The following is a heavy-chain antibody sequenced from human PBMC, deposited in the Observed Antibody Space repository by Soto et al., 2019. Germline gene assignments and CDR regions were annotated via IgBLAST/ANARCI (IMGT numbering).Heavy chain of an antibody. CDR2: IFPRDSDT. J-gene: IGHJ6*02. CDR3: AKSIEGGPMDV. CDR1: GYTFSNHW. Sequence: RESLKISCQGSGYTFSNHWINWVRLVPGKGLEWMGIIFPRDSDTRYSPSLQGQVIISVDKSTNTAYLQWTRLTASDTAIYYCAKSIEGGPMDVWGQGTAVTVSS. D-gene: IGHD1-26*01. V-gene: IGHV5-51*01.